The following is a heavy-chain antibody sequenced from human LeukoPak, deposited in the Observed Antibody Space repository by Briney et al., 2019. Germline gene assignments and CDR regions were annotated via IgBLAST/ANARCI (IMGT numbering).Heavy chain of an antibody. Sequence: QSGGSLRLSCAASGFTFDDYAMHWVRQAAGKGLEWVSGISWNSGSIGYADSVKGRFTISRDNAKNSLYLQMNSLRAEDTALYYCAKDKEYSYGAFDYWGQGPLVTVSS. J-gene: IGHJ4*02. CDR3: AKDKEYSYGAFDY. V-gene: IGHV3-9*01. D-gene: IGHD5-18*01. CDR2: ISWNSGSI. CDR1: GFTFDDYA.